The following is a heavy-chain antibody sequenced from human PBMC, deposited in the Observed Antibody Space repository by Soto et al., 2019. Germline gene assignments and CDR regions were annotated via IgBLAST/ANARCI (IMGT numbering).Heavy chain of an antibody. J-gene: IGHJ6*01. CDR1: GFTFSSYW. Sequence: EVQLVESGGGLVQPGGSLRLSCAASGFTFSSYWMSWVRQAPGKGLEWVANIKQDGSEKYFVDSVKGRFTISRDNVKNSLYLQMDRLRAEDTAMYYCXXXXXXXXLQSLSYYYGM. CDR2: IKQDGSEK. CDR3: XXXXXXXXLQSLSYYYGM. V-gene: IGHV3-7*01. D-gene: IGHD3-10*01.